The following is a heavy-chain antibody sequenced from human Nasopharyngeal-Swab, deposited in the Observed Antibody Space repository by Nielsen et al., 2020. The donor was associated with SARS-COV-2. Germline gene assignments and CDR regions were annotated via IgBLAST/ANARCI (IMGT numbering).Heavy chain of an antibody. CDR3: ARDDYYDSSGYLRGPFYYYMDV. Sequence: SLKISCAASGFTFDDYAMHWVRQAPGKGLEWVSGISWNSGSIGYADSVKGRFTISRDNAKNSLYLQMNSLRAEDTAVYYCARDDYYDSSGYLRGPFYYYMDVWGKGTTVTVSS. CDR1: GFTFDDYA. V-gene: IGHV3-9*01. CDR2: ISWNSGSI. J-gene: IGHJ6*03. D-gene: IGHD3-22*01.